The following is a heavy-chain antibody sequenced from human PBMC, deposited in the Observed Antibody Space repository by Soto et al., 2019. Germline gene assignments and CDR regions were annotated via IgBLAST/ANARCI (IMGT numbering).Heavy chain of an antibody. D-gene: IGHD6-19*01. CDR2: ITSDTNTI. CDR1: GFRFSIYS. CDR3: ARSVEGHFDY. V-gene: IGHV3-48*02. J-gene: IGHJ4*02. Sequence: GGSLRLSCAASGFRFSIYSMNWVRQAPGKGLEWSAYITSDTNTIKYADSVKGRFTISRDNAKNSVYLQMNSLRDEDTAVYYCARSVEGHFDYSGQGTLVTVSS.